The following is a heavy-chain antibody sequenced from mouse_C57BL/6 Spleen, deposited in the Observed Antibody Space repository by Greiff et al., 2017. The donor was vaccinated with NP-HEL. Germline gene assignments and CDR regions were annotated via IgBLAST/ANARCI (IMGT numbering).Heavy chain of an antibody. CDR2: FYPGSGSI. D-gene: IGHD1-1*01. V-gene: IGHV1-62-2*01. Sequence: QVQLKQSGAELVKPGASVKLSCKASGYTFTEYTIHWVKQRSGQGLEWIGWFYPGSGSIKYNEKFKDKATLTADQSSSTVYMELSRLTSDDSAFYYCARSNTTVVAFYFDYWGQGTTLTVSS. CDR1: GYTFTEYT. J-gene: IGHJ2*01. CDR3: ARSNTTVVAFYFDY.